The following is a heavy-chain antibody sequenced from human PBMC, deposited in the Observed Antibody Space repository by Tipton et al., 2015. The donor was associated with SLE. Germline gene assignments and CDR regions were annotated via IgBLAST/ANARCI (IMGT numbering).Heavy chain of an antibody. J-gene: IGHJ4*02. Sequence: LRLSCTVSGDSITSYYWNWIRQPPGKGLEWIGYIYYNGHTNYSPSLKSRVTLSVDTSKNQSSLTLSSVTAADTAVYYCARLNDATAIASFDYWGQGNLVTVSS. CDR3: ARLNDATAIASFDY. CDR1: GDSITSYY. D-gene: IGHD2-21*02. CDR2: IYYNGHT. V-gene: IGHV4-59*01.